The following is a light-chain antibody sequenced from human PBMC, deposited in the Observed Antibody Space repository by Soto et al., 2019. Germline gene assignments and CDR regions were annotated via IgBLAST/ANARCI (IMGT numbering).Light chain of an antibody. CDR1: SSDVGGYNF. J-gene: IGLJ1*01. CDR2: DVS. Sequence: QAALTQPASVSGSPGQSVTISCAGTSSDVGGYNFVSWYQQHPGKAPQLMIYDVSSRPSGVSNRFSGSKSGNTASLTISGLQAEDEADYCCNSYTNSYTTVFATGTKVTVL. CDR3: NSYTNSYTTV. V-gene: IGLV2-14*03.